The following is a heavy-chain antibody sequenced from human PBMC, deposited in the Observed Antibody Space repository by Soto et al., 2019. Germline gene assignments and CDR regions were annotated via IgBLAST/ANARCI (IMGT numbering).Heavy chain of an antibody. V-gene: IGHV3-30-3*01. D-gene: IGHD5-18*01. J-gene: IGHJ4*02. CDR1: GFTFSSYA. CDR2: ISYDGSNK. Sequence: QTGGSLRLSCAASGFTFSSYAMHWVRQAPGKGLEWVAVISYDGSNKYYADSVKGRFTISRDNSKNTLYLQMNSLRAEDTAVYYCARKETAMVILGPFDYWGQGTLVTVSS. CDR3: ARKETAMVILGPFDY.